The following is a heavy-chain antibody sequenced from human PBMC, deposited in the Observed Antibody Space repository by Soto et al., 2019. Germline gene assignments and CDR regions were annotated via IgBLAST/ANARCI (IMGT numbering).Heavy chain of an antibody. Sequence: GGSLRLSCAASGFTFSSYSMNWVRQAPGKGLEWVSYISSSSSTIYYADSVKGRFTISRDNAKNSLYLQMNSLRAEDTAVYYCARDYDDFWSGYVDYWGQGTLVTVSS. CDR2: ISSSSSTI. CDR3: ARDYDDFWSGYVDY. J-gene: IGHJ4*02. V-gene: IGHV3-48*01. CDR1: GFTFSSYS. D-gene: IGHD3-3*01.